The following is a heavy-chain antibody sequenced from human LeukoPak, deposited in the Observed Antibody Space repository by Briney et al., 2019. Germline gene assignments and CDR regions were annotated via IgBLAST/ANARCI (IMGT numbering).Heavy chain of an antibody. J-gene: IGHJ1*01. D-gene: IGHD2-15*01. CDR1: GYSFTSNW. CDR3: ARARYCSGGNCYAEN. CDR2: IDPSDSYT. V-gene: IGHV5-10-1*01. Sequence: GESLKISCKDSGYSFTSNWISWVRQMPGKGLEWMGRIDPSDSYTNYSPSFQGHVTISADKSISTAYLQWSSLKASDTAIYYCARARYCSGGNCYAENWGQGTLVTVSS.